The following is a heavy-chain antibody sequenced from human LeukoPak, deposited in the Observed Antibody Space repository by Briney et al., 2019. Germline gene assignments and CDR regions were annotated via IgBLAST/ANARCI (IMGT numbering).Heavy chain of an antibody. CDR1: GFTFSNYG. V-gene: IGHV3-30*03. CDR2: ISYDGSNT. CDR3: AREVTRVVDY. J-gene: IGHJ4*02. Sequence: GGSLRLSCAASGFTFSNYGMHWVRQAPGKGLEWVAVISYDGSNTYYADSVKGRFTISRDNAKNTLYLQMNSLRAEDTAVYYCAREVTRVVDYWGQGTLVTVSS. D-gene: IGHD4-23*01.